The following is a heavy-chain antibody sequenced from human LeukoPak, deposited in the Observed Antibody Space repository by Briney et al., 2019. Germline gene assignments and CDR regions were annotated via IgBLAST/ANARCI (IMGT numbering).Heavy chain of an antibody. J-gene: IGHJ6*01. V-gene: IGHV3-33*01. Sequence: GGSLRLSCAASGFTFSSYGMHWVRQAPGKGLDWVAVIWYDGSNKYYAASWKGRLTISIANSKNTLYLQMNRLRADDTDVYYCARENYGSGRYYRVSHYYYYGMDVWGKGATVTVSS. CDR1: GFTFSSYG. CDR3: ARENYGSGRYYRVSHYYYYGMDV. D-gene: IGHD3-10*01. CDR2: IWYDGSNK.